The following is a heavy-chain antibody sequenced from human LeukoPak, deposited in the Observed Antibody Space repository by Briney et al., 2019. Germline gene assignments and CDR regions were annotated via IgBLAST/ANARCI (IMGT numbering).Heavy chain of an antibody. CDR1: GFNFHRYA. Sequence: GGSLRLSCATSGFNFHRYAIHWVRQAPGKGLEWVSLAGWAGGTTYYSDSVRGRFTISRDSGRNSVYLQMNSLTTDDTAFYFCAKELDTMFFDYWGQGALVTVSS. D-gene: IGHD3-10*02. J-gene: IGHJ4*02. CDR2: AGWAGGTT. CDR3: AKELDTMFFDY. V-gene: IGHV3-43*01.